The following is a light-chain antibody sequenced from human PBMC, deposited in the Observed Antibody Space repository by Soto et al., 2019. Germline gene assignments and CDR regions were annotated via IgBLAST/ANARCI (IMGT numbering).Light chain of an antibody. Sequence: ATQMTQSPSSLSASVGDTITITCRASRDIGSDLSWYQQKPGKAHTLLIYAAYNLQSGVQSRFRGSRSGTEFTLSIRSLQSEDFAVYYCQQYSNWPRTFGQGTKVDIK. CDR3: QQYSNWPRT. CDR1: RDIGSD. CDR2: AAY. J-gene: IGKJ1*01. V-gene: IGKV1-6*01.